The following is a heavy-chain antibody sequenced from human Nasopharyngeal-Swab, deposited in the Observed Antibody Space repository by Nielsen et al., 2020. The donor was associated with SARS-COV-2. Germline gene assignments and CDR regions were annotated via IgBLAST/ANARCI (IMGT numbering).Heavy chain of an antibody. V-gene: IGHV3-53*01. D-gene: IGHD6-13*01. CDR3: ARPLSRDSTWTTEANWFDP. CDR1: GLTVTSTY. Sequence: GESLKISCAASGLTVTSTYMTWIRQAPGKGLEWVSALWSGDYTYYTDSVKGRFTLARDSSKNKMYLQMNSLRAEDTALYHCARPLSRDSTWTTEANWFDPWGQGTLVTVSS. CDR2: LWSGDYT. J-gene: IGHJ5*02.